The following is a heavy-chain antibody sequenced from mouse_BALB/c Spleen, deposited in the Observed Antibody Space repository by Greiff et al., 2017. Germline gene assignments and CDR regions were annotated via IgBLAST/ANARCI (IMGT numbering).Heavy chain of an antibody. CDR3: ARGGYFSMDY. Sequence: EVMLVESGGGLVQPGGSRKLSCAASGFTFSSFGMHWVRQAPEKGLEWVAYISSGSSTIYSADTVKGRFTISRDNPKNTLFLQMTSLRSEDTAMYYCARGGYFSMDYWGQGTSVTVSS. CDR2: ISSGSSTI. CDR1: GFTFSSFG. D-gene: IGHD2-3*01. J-gene: IGHJ4*01. V-gene: IGHV5-17*02.